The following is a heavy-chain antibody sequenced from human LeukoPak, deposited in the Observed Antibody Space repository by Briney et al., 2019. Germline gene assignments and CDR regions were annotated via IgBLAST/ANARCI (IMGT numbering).Heavy chain of an antibody. D-gene: IGHD6-13*01. CDR1: GFTFSDCY. CDR2: ISSSGSII. Sequence: GGSLRLSCAASGFTFSDCYMSWIRQPPPQGLELVSYISSSGSIIYYADSVKGRFTISRDNAKNSLYLQMNSLRAEDTAVYYCGGTGIAAAGTYYYYMDVWRKGTKVTVCS. J-gene: IGHJ6*03. CDR3: GGTGIAAAGTYYYYMDV. V-gene: IGHV3-11*04.